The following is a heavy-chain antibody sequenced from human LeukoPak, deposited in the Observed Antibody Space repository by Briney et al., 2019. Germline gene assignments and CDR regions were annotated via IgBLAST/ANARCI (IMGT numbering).Heavy chain of an antibody. V-gene: IGHV4-4*07. J-gene: IGHJ3*02. CDR2: FFTTGSI. CDR1: GGSISGSS. CDR3: ARDDPWRAFDI. Sequence: SETLSLTCVVSGGSISGSSWSWIRQPAGKGLEWIGHFFTTGSINYNPSLRSRVTLSVDTSKNQFSLRLTSVTAADTAVYYCARDDPWRAFDIWGQGTMVTVSS.